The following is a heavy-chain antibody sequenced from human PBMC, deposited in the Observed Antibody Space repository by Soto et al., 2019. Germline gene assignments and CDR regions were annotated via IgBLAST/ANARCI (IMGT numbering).Heavy chain of an antibody. CDR1: GGSFSGYY. CDR3: ASGEIAVDY. Sequence: SETLSLTCAVYGGSFSGYYWSWIRQRPGKGLEWIGEINNSGSTNYNPSLKSRVTISVDTSKNQFSLKLSSVTAADTAVYYCASGEIAVDYWGQGTLVTVSS. CDR2: INNSGST. D-gene: IGHD6-13*01. J-gene: IGHJ4*02. V-gene: IGHV4-34*01.